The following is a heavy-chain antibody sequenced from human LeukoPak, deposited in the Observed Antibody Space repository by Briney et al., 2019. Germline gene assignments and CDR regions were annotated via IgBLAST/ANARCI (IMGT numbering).Heavy chain of an antibody. CDR3: ASGYYDSSGYPLVDY. CDR1: GFTFSSYS. V-gene: IGHV3-48*01. Sequence: GGSLRLSCAASGFTFSSYSINWVRQAPGKGLEWVSYISSSSSTIYYVDSVNGRFTISRDNAKISLYLQMNSLRAEDTAVYYCASGYYDSSGYPLVDYWGQGTLVTVSS. J-gene: IGHJ4*02. CDR2: ISSSSSTI. D-gene: IGHD3-22*01.